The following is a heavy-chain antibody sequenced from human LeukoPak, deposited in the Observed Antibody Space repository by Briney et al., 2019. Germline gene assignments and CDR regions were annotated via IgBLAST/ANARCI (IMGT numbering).Heavy chain of an antibody. J-gene: IGHJ6*02. Sequence: GGSLRLSCAASGFTFSSYWMNWARQAPGKGLEWVASINHNGNVDYYVDSVKGRFTISRDDAKNSLYLQMSNLRAEDTAVYFCARGGDLDVWGQGATVTVSS. CDR2: INHNGNVD. CDR1: GFTFSSYW. V-gene: IGHV3-7*03. CDR3: ARGGDLDV. D-gene: IGHD2-21*01.